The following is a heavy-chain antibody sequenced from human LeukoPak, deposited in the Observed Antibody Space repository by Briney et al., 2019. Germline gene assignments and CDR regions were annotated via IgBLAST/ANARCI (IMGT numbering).Heavy chain of an antibody. CDR2: INSDGSST. D-gene: IGHD4-17*01. CDR3: ARDASYGDYVRYFQH. V-gene: IGHV3-74*01. J-gene: IGHJ1*01. CDR1: GFTFSSYW. Sequence: PGGSLRLSCAPSGFTFSSYWIPWVRQAPGKGLVWVSLINSDGSSTSYADSVKGRFTISRDNAKNTLYLQMNSLRAEDTAVYYCARDASYGDYVRYFQHWGQGTLVTVSS.